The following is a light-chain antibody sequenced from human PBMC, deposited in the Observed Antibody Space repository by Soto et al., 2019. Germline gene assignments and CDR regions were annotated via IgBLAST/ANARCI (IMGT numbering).Light chain of an antibody. CDR3: GSWDSSLSAVV. Sequence: QAVLTQPPSVSAAPGQTATISCSGSNSNIGDNHVSWYQKVPGAAPKVLIFENNKRPSGIPDRFSGSKSGTSATLAITGLQTGDEADYYCGSWDSSLSAVVFGGGTKVTVL. CDR1: NSNIGDNH. V-gene: IGLV1-51*02. CDR2: ENN. J-gene: IGLJ2*01.